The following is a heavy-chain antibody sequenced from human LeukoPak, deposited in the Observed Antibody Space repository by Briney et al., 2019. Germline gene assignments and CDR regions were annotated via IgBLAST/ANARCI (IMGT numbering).Heavy chain of an antibody. D-gene: IGHD4-17*01. CDR1: GGSISSGGYS. J-gene: IGHJ4*02. CDR2: IGTGGET. V-gene: IGHV3-23*01. CDR3: AKRVTVTTKYFDS. Sequence: PSETLSLTCAVSGGSISSGGYSWSWVRQAPGQGLEWISVIGTGGETHYAESVRGRFTISRSNFKNTLYLQMNSLRAEDTAVYYCAKRVTVTTKYFDSWGQGTLVTVSS.